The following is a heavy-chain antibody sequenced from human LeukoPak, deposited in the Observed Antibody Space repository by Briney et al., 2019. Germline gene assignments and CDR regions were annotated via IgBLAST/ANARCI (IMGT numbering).Heavy chain of an antibody. V-gene: IGHV4-38-2*02. CDR1: GYSLISTFY. CDR2: IYHSGST. Sequence: PSETLSLTCTVSGYSLISTFYWGWIRQSPGKGLEWIGNIYHSGSTYSSPSLRSQVTISVDTSKNQFSLKLQSVTAADTALYYCARVSDDEYGGNSGAMYFESWGQGTLVTVSS. CDR3: ARVSDDEYGGNSGAMYFES. J-gene: IGHJ4*02. D-gene: IGHD4-23*01.